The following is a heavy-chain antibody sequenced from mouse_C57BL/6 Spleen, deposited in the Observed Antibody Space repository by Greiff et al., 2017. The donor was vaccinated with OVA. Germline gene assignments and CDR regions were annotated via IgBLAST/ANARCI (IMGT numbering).Heavy chain of an antibody. CDR1: GYTFTSYD. CDR2: IYPRDGST. J-gene: IGHJ1*03. D-gene: IGHD2-5*01. Sequence: VKLMESGPELVKPGASVKLSCKASGYTFTSYDINWVKQRPGQGLEWIGWIYPRDGSTKYNEKFKGKATLTVDTSSSTAYMELHSLTSEDSAVYFCARNSNYWYFDVWGTGTTVTVSS. CDR3: ARNSNYWYFDV. V-gene: IGHV1-85*01.